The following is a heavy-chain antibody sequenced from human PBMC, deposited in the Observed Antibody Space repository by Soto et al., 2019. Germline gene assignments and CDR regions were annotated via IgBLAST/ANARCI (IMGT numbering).Heavy chain of an antibody. V-gene: IGHV4-34*01. J-gene: IGHJ4*02. Sequence: QVQLQQWGAGLLKPSETLSLTCAVYGGSFRGYYWSWIRQPPGKGLEWIGEINHSGSTNYNTSLKRRVTISVDTSQNHFSLKPSSVTAADTAVYYCARGHPFDYWGQGTLVTVSS. CDR2: INHSGST. CDR1: GGSFRGYY. CDR3: ARGHPFDY.